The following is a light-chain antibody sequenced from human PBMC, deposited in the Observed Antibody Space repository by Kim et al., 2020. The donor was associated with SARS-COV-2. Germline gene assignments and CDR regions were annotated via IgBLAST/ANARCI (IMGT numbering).Light chain of an antibody. CDR3: QSADSSGTVV. CDR1: ALPKQY. CDR2: KDS. V-gene: IGLV3-25*03. Sequence: SYELTQPPSVSVSPGRTARITCSGDALPKQYAYWYQQKPGQAPVLVIYKDSERPSGIPERFSGSSSGTTVTLTISGVQAEDEADYYCQSADSSGTVVFGGGTQLTVL. J-gene: IGLJ2*01.